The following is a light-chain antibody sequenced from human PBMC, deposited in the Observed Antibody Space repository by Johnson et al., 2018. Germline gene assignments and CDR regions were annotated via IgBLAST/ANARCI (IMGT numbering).Light chain of an antibody. Sequence: QSVLTQPPSVSAAPGQKVTISCSGSSSNIGNNYVSWYQQLPGTAPKLLIYENNKRPSGIPDRFSGSKSGTSATLGITGLQTGDEADYYCGTWDSSLSAGKVFRTWTKFTGL. CDR3: GTWDSSLSAGKV. CDR2: ENN. CDR1: SSNIGNNY. V-gene: IGLV1-51*02. J-gene: IGLJ1*01.